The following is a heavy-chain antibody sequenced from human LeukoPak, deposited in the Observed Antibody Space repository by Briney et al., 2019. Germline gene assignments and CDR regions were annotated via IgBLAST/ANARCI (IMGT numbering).Heavy chain of an antibody. CDR1: GYSISSGYY. V-gene: IGHV4-38-2*02. D-gene: IGHD1-26*01. CDR3: ARGGSYYDY. CDR2: IYYTGST. J-gene: IGHJ4*02. Sequence: SETLSLTCTVSGYSISSGYYWGLIRPPPGERLEWIGYIYYTGSTNYNSSLKSRVNISVDTYKNHFSLKLSSVTAADTAVYFCARGGSYYDYWGQGTLVTVSS.